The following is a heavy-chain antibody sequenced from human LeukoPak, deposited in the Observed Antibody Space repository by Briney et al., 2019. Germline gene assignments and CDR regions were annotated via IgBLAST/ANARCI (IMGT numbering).Heavy chain of an antibody. Sequence: GGSLRLSCAGSGFTFSSYAMSWVRQAPGKGLEWVSAISGSGGSTFYADSVRGRFTISRDNSKNTLYLQMSSLRAEDTAVYYCARGYDSSGYYTEFGYWGQGTLVTVSS. CDR2: ISGSGGST. J-gene: IGHJ4*02. V-gene: IGHV3-23*01. CDR3: ARGYDSSGYYTEFGY. CDR1: GFTFSSYA. D-gene: IGHD3-22*01.